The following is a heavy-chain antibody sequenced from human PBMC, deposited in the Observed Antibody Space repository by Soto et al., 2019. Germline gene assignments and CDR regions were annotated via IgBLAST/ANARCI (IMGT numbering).Heavy chain of an antibody. J-gene: IGHJ5*02. CDR1: GYTFTSYG. Sequence: QVQLVQSGAEVKKPGASVKVSCKASGYTFTSYGISWVRQAPGQGLEWMGWISAYNGNTNYAQKLQGRVTMTTDTSTSTAYMELRSLRSDDTAVYYCAREERSGYCSGGSCYSLSNWFDPWGQGTLVTVSS. CDR3: AREERSGYCSGGSCYSLSNWFDP. V-gene: IGHV1-18*01. D-gene: IGHD2-15*01. CDR2: ISAYNGNT.